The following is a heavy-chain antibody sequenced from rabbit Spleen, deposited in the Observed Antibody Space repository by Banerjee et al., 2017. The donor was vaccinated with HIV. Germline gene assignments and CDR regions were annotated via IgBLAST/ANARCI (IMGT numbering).Heavy chain of an antibody. Sequence: QSLEESGGGLVQPEGSLTLTCTASGFSFSSRYYMCWVRQAPGKGLEWIGYIDPIFGITYFANWAKGRFTISKTSSTTVTLQMTSLTAADTATYFCARDSGTSFSSYGMDLWGPGTLVTVS. CDR3: ARDSGTSFSSYGMDL. D-gene: IGHD8-1*01. CDR1: GFSFSSRYY. CDR2: IDPIFGIT. J-gene: IGHJ6*01. V-gene: IGHV1S40*01.